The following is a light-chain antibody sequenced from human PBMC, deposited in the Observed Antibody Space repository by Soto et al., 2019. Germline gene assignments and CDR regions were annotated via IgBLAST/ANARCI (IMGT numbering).Light chain of an antibody. Sequence: DIQMTQSPSTLSASVGDRVTITCRASQSISSWLAWYQQKPGKAPKLLIYKASSLESGVPPRFSGSGSGTEFTLTISSLQPDDLATYYCQQYNSYTLTFGGGTKVDIK. J-gene: IGKJ4*01. CDR1: QSISSW. V-gene: IGKV1-5*03. CDR3: QQYNSYTLT. CDR2: KAS.